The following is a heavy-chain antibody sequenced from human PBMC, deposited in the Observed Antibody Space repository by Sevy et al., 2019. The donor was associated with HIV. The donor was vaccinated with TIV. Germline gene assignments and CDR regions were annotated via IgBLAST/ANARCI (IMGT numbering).Heavy chain of an antibody. J-gene: IGHJ4*02. CDR1: GFTFNNHA. CDR3: EKGSTGWPYYFDF. CDR2: IGSGGDST. Sequence: GGSLRLSCAASGFTFNNHAMGWVRQAPGKGLEWISAIGSGGDSTYYADSVKGRFSISRDNPKNTLYLHMNNLRADDMAIYYCEKGSTGWPYYFDFWGQGTVVTVSS. V-gene: IGHV3-23*01. D-gene: IGHD2-8*02.